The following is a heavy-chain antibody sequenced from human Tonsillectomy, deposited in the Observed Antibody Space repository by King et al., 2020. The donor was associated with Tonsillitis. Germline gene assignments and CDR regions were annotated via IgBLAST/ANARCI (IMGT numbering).Heavy chain of an antibody. CDR3: AHSPSNQYDLLSGYYLYYFDY. V-gene: IGHV2-5*01. CDR2: IYWNDDK. D-gene: IGHD3-9*01. CDR1: GFSLSTSGVG. J-gene: IGHJ4*02. Sequence: TLKESGPTLVKPAQTLTLTCTFSGFSLSTSGVGVGWIRQPPGKALEWLALIYWNDDKRYSPSRKSRLTITKDTSKNQVVLTMTNMDPVDTATYYCAHSPSNQYDLLSGYYLYYFDYWGQGTLVTVSS.